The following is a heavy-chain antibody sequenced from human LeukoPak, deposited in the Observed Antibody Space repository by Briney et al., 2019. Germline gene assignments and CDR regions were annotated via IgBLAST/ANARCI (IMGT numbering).Heavy chain of an antibody. D-gene: IGHD6-13*01. CDR2: ISSSGSTI. Sequence: PGGSLRLSCAASGFTFSSYEMNWVRQAPGKGLEWVSYISSSGSTIYYADSVKGRFTISRDNAKNSLYLQMNSLRTEDTAVYYCVRLQRAATGNYWGQGTLVTVSS. CDR3: VRLQRAATGNY. CDR1: GFTFSSYE. J-gene: IGHJ4*02. V-gene: IGHV3-48*03.